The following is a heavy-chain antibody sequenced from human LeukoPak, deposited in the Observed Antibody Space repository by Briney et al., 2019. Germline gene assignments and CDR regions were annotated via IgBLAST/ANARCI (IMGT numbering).Heavy chain of an antibody. Sequence: GGSLRLSCAASGFTFSSYWMHWVRQAPGKGLVWVSRINSDGSSTSYADSVKGRFTISRDNAKNTLYLQMNSLRAEDTAVYYCAREDTYYYGSGSFSRWFDPWGQGTLVTVSS. CDR3: AREDTYYYGSGSFSRWFDP. D-gene: IGHD3-10*01. J-gene: IGHJ5*02. CDR2: INSDGSST. CDR1: GFTFSSYW. V-gene: IGHV3-74*01.